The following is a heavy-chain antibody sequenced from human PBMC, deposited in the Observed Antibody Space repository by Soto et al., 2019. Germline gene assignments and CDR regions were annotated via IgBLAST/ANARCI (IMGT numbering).Heavy chain of an antibody. D-gene: IGHD3-9*01. Sequence: GSLRLSCAASVFTFDDYAMHWVRQAPGKGLEWVSLISWDGCSTYYADSVKGRFTISRDNSKNSLYLQMNSLRAEDTALYYCAKDRRQTYYDILTGPKTAYYYYGMDVWGQGTTVTVSS. CDR3: AKDRRQTYYDILTGPKTAYYYYGMDV. V-gene: IGHV3-43D*04. CDR2: ISWDGCST. J-gene: IGHJ6*02. CDR1: VFTFDDYA.